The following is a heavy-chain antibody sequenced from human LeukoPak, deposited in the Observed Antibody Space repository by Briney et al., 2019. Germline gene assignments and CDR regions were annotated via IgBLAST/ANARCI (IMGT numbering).Heavy chain of an antibody. CDR2: ISSSSSTI. CDR3: AREGETWIQLWSREDAFDI. Sequence: GGSLRLSCAASGFTFSSYSMNWVRQAPGEGLEWVSYISSSSSTIYYADSVKGRFTISRDNAKNSLYLQMNSLRAEDTAVYYCAREGETWIQLWSREDAFDIRGQGTMVTVSS. CDR1: GFTFSSYS. J-gene: IGHJ3*02. V-gene: IGHV3-48*01. D-gene: IGHD5-18*01.